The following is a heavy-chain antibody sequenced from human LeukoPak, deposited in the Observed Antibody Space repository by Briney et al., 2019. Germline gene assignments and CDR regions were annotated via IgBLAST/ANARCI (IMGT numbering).Heavy chain of an antibody. V-gene: IGHV4-39*07. CDR1: GVSISSSNSY. CDR3: ARDGGDYDSSGYSYYFDY. D-gene: IGHD3-22*01. J-gene: IGHJ4*02. CDR2: IYYSGNT. Sequence: SETLSLTCTVSGVSISSSNSYWGWIRQPPGKGLEWIGSIYYSGNTYYNPSLKSRVTMSIDTSNNQFSLRLRFVTAADTAVYYCARDGGDYDSSGYSYYFDYWGQGTLVTVSS.